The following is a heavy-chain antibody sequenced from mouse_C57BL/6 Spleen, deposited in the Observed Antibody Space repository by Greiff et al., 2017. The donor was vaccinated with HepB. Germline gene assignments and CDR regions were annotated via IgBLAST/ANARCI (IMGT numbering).Heavy chain of an antibody. D-gene: IGHD1-1*01. Sequence: EVQLVESGGGLVKPGGSLKLSCAASGFTFSDYGMHWVRQAPEKGLEWVAYISSGSSTIYYADTVKGRFTITRDNAKNTLFLQMTSLRSEDTAMYECSRRIFTTVVGVRLYAMGYWGQGASVTVSS. CDR1: GFTFSDYG. V-gene: IGHV5-17*01. CDR2: ISSGSSTI. J-gene: IGHJ4*01. CDR3: SRRIFTTVVGVRLYAMGY.